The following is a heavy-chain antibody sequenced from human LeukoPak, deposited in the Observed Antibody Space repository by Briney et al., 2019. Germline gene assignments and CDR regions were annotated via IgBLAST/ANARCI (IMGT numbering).Heavy chain of an antibody. V-gene: IGHV3-23*01. D-gene: IGHD3-9*01. Sequence: PGGSLRLSCAAPGFTFSSYAMSWVRQAPGKGLEWVSAISGSGGSTYYADSVKGRFTISRDNSKNTLYLQMNSLRAEDTAVYYCAKDRHVLRYFDWLLRDYYYYMDVWGKGTTVTVSS. CDR1: GFTFSSYA. J-gene: IGHJ6*03. CDR3: AKDRHVLRYFDWLLRDYYYYMDV. CDR2: ISGSGGST.